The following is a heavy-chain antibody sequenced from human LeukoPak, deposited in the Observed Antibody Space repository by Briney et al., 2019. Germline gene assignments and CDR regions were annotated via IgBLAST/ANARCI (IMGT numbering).Heavy chain of an antibody. J-gene: IGHJ6*03. CDR1: GGTFSSYA. CDR2: IIPILGIA. V-gene: IGHV1-69*04. Sequence: SVKVSCKASGGTFSSYAISWVRQAPGQGLEWMGRIIPILGIANYAQKFQGRVTITADKSTSTAYMELSSLRSGDTAVYYCAKDGFGGYSSSSYYYYMDVWGKGTTVTVSS. D-gene: IGHD6-13*01. CDR3: AKDGFGGYSSSSYYYYMDV.